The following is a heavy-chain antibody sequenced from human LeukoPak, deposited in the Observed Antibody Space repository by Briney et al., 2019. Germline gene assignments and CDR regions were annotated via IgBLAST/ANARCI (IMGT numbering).Heavy chain of an antibody. Sequence: PGGSLRLSCAASGFTVSSNYMSWVRQAPGKGLEWVSVIYSGGSTFYADSVKGRFTISRDNSKNTLYLQMNSLRVEDTAVYYCAREVVRGVIDYWGQGTLVTVSS. V-gene: IGHV3-53*01. CDR3: AREVVRGVIDY. J-gene: IGHJ4*02. CDR2: IYSGGST. CDR1: GFTVSSNY. D-gene: IGHD3-10*01.